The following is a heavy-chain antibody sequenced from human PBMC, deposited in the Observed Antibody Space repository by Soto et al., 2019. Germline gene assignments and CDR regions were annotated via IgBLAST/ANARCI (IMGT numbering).Heavy chain of an antibody. V-gene: IGHV1-18*01. CDR1: GYTFTSYG. CDR2: ISAHNGNT. CDR3: ARGRYGAY. D-gene: IGHD3-10*01. J-gene: IGHJ4*02. Sequence: QVHLVQSGAEVKKPGASVKVSCKASGYTFTSYGITWVRQAPGQGLEWMGWISAHNGNTDYAQKLQGRVIVTRDTSTSTAYMELRSLISDDTAVYYCARGRYGAYWCQGALVTVSS.